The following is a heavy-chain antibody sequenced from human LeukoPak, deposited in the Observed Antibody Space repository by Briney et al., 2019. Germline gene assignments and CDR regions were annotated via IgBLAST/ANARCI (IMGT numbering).Heavy chain of an antibody. CDR3: ARSIYGEGRNWFDP. Sequence: ASVTVSCKASGYTFTGYYMHWVRQAPGQGLEWMGWINPNSGGTNYAQKFQGRVTMTRDTSISTAYMELSRLRSDDTAVYYCARSIYGEGRNWFDPWGQGTLVTVSS. V-gene: IGHV1-2*02. CDR2: INPNSGGT. J-gene: IGHJ5*02. CDR1: GYTFTGYY. D-gene: IGHD4-17*01.